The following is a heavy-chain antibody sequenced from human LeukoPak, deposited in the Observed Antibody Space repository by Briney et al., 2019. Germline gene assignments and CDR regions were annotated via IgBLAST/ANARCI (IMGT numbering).Heavy chain of an antibody. CDR3: AKGAANYYYYYAMDV. J-gene: IGHJ6*02. Sequence: GGSLRLSCSASGFTFGSYAMHWVRQAPGKGLEYVSAISSNGGSTYYADSVKGRFTISKDNSKNTLYLQMSSLRAEDTGVYYCAKGAANYYYYYAMDVWGQGTTVTVSS. D-gene: IGHD6-25*01. V-gene: IGHV3-64D*09. CDR1: GFTFGSYA. CDR2: ISSNGGST.